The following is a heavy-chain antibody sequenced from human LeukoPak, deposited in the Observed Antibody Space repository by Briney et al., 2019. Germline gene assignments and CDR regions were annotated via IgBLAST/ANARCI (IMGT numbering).Heavy chain of an antibody. V-gene: IGHV4-59*01. CDR1: GGSISSYY. J-gene: IGHJ5*02. CDR2: IYYSGST. Sequence: PSETLSLTCTVSGGSISSYYWSWIRQPPGKGLEWIGYIYYSGSTNYNPSLKSRVTISVDTSKNQFSLKLSSVTAADTAVYYGARSASTSKLYCSGGSCPNWFDPWGQGTLVTVSS. CDR3: ARSASTSKLYCSGGSCPNWFDP. D-gene: IGHD2-15*01.